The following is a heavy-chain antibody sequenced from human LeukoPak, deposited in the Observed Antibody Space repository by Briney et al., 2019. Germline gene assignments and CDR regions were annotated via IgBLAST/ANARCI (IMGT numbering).Heavy chain of an antibody. J-gene: IGHJ4*02. CDR2: ISGTGGRT. CDR3: ARVGTRRAYCSSTSCYYFDY. V-gene: IGHV3-23*01. D-gene: IGHD2-2*01. CDR1: GFNFDDYA. Sequence: GGPLRLSCAASGFNFDDYAMDWVRQAPGRGLEWVSLISGTGGRTYYADSVKGRFTISRDNSKNTLYLQMNSLRADDTAVYYCARVGTRRAYCSSTSCYYFDYWGQGSLVTVSS.